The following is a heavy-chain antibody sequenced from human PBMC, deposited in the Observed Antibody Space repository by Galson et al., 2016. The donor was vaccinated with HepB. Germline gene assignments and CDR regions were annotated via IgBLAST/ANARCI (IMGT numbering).Heavy chain of an antibody. Sequence: SETLSLTCTVSGGSVIGYYWSWIRLPPGKRLECIGFIYNSANVDYNPSLKSRVTISIDTSKNQFFLELTSVTAADTAVYYCARDEGFYNGMDVWGQGTTVTVAS. CDR3: ARDEGFYNGMDV. CDR2: IYNSANV. D-gene: IGHD2-2*02. CDR1: GGSVIGYY. J-gene: IGHJ6*02. V-gene: IGHV4-59*02.